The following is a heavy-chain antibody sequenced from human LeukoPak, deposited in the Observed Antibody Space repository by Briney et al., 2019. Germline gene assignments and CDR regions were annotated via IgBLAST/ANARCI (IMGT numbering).Heavy chain of an antibody. V-gene: IGHV1-8*01. CDR1: GYTFTSYD. CDR3: ARGRSSSWYFDYYYYMDV. Sequence: GASVKVSCKASGYTFTSYDINWVRQATGQGLEWMGWMNPNSGNTGYAQKFQGRVTMTRNTSISTAYMELSSLRSEDTAVYYCARGRSSSWYFDYYYYMDVWGKGTTVTVSS. CDR2: MNPNSGNT. D-gene: IGHD6-13*01. J-gene: IGHJ6*03.